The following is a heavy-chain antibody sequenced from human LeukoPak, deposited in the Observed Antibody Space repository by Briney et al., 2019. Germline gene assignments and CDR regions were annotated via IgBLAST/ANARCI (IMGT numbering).Heavy chain of an antibody. J-gene: IGHJ6*04. D-gene: IGHD5/OR15-5a*01. V-gene: IGHV3-33*01. Sequence: AGRSLRLFCAASGFTFSSYGMHWVRQAPGKGGEGVAVIWYDGSNEYYADSVKGRFTISRDNSKNTLYLQMNSLRAEDTAVYYCARDVSGMDVWGKGTTVTVSS. CDR2: IWYDGSNE. CDR1: GFTFSSYG. CDR3: ARDVSGMDV.